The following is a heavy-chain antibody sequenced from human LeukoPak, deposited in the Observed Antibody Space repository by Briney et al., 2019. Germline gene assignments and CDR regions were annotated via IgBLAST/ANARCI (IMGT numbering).Heavy chain of an antibody. J-gene: IGHJ4*02. CDR3: ARIYDFWSGPETYFDY. Sequence: GGSLRLSCAASGFTFSSYWMSWVRQAPGKGLEWAANIKQDGSEKYYVDSVKGRFTISRDNAKNSLYLQMNSLRAEDTAVYYCARIYDFWSGPETYFDYWGQGTLVTVSS. V-gene: IGHV3-7*01. CDR2: IKQDGSEK. D-gene: IGHD3-3*01. CDR1: GFTFSSYW.